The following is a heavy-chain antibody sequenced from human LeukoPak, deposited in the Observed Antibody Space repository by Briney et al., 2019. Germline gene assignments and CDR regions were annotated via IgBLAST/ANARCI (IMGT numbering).Heavy chain of an antibody. J-gene: IGHJ4*02. CDR3: AAIAVAGTFDY. CDR2: ISYDGSNK. CDR1: GFTFSSYA. D-gene: IGHD6-19*01. Sequence: GGSLRLSCAASGFTFSSYAMHWVRQAPGKGLEWVAVISYDGSNKYYADSVKGRFTISRDNSKNTLYLQMNSLRAEDTAVYYCAAIAVAGTFDYWGQGTLVTVSS. V-gene: IGHV3-30*04.